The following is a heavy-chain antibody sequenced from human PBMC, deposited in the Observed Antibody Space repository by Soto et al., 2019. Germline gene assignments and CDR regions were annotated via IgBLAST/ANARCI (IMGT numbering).Heavy chain of an antibody. D-gene: IGHD6-19*01. J-gene: IGHJ4*02. CDR3: AEDLGIAVAGSFDY. CDR1: GFTFSSYG. Sequence: PGGSLRLSCAASGFTFSSYGMHWVRQAPGKGLEWVAVISYDGSNKYYADSVKGRFAISRDNSKNTLYLQMNSLRAEDTAVYYCAEDLGIAVAGSFDYWGQGTLVTVSS. CDR2: ISYDGSNK. V-gene: IGHV3-30*18.